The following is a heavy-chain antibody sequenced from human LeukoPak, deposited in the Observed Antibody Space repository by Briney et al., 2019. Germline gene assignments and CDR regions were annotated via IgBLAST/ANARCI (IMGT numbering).Heavy chain of an antibody. D-gene: IGHD6-19*01. CDR3: ADFPPPVYRAGRGLDY. Sequence: GGSLRLSCAASGFTFSSYAMSWVRQAPGKGLEWVSSISGSGGNTYYADSVKGRFTISRDNSNNTLYLQMNSLRAEDTAVYSCADFPPPVYRAGRGLDYWGQGTLVTVSS. J-gene: IGHJ4*02. CDR1: GFTFSSYA. CDR2: ISGSGGNT. V-gene: IGHV3-23*01.